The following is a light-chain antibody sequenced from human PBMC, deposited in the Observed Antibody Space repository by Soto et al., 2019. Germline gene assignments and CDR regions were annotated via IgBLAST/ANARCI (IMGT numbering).Light chain of an antibody. J-gene: IGLJ1*01. CDR3: SSYTSGFYV. CDR2: DVS. Sequence: QSVLTQPASVSGSPGHSITISCTGTSSDVGGYNYVSWYQQHPGKAPKLMIYDVSDRSSGVSNRFSGSKSGNTASLTISGLQAEDEADYYCSSYTSGFYVFGTGTKVTVL. V-gene: IGLV2-14*01. CDR1: SSDVGGYNY.